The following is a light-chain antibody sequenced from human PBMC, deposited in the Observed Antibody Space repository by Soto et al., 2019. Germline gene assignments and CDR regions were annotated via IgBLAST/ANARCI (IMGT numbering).Light chain of an antibody. J-gene: IGLJ2*01. CDR3: SSYTTIGTVV. V-gene: IGLV2-8*01. CDR1: RNDVGGHKF. Sequence: QSALTQPPSASGSPGQSVTISCTGSRNDVGGHKFVSWYQHHPGKAPKLIIYEVTQRPSGVPHRFSGSKSDNTASLTVSGLQPEDEADYYCSSYTTIGTVVFGGGTKLTVL. CDR2: EVT.